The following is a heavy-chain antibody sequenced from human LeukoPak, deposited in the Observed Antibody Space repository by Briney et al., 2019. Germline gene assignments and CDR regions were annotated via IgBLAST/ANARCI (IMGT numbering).Heavy chain of an antibody. J-gene: IGHJ4*02. CDR1: GFTFSDYW. CDR3: ARDRGPRTGFMVREAYDY. Sequence: PGGSLRLSCAASGFTFSDYWIHWVRQAPGKGLVWVSRINTDGSITNYADSVKGRFSISRDKAENTLYLQMSSLRAEDTAVYYCARDRGPRTGFMVREAYDYWGQGTLVTVSS. D-gene: IGHD3-10*01. V-gene: IGHV3-74*01. CDR2: INTDGSIT.